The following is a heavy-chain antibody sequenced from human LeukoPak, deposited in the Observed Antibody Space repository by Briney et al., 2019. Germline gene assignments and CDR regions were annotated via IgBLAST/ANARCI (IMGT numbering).Heavy chain of an antibody. V-gene: IGHV4-59*01. CDR3: ARAFSSGWYPYSIGGLWFDY. D-gene: IGHD6-19*01. CDR2: IYYTGST. Sequence: SETLSLTCTVSGDSISSYYWSWIRQPPGKGLEWGGNIYYTGSTNYNPSLKSRVTISVDTSKNQFSLKLSSVTAADTAVYYCARAFSSGWYPYSIGGLWFDYWGQGTLVTVSS. J-gene: IGHJ4*02. CDR1: GDSISSYY.